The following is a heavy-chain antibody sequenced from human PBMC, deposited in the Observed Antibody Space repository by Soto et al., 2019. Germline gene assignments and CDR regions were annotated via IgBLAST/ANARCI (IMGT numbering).Heavy chain of an antibody. J-gene: IGHJ3*02. Sequence: QVQLVESGGGLVKPGGSLRLSCAASGFTFSDYYMSWIRQAPGKGLEWVSYISSSGSTIYYADSVKGRFTISRHNAKNSLYQQMNSPRAEDTAVYYRASSFKCPDAFDIWGQGTMVTVSS. D-gene: IGHD2-15*01. CDR2: ISSSGSTI. CDR1: GFTFSDYY. CDR3: ASSFKCPDAFDI. V-gene: IGHV3-11*01.